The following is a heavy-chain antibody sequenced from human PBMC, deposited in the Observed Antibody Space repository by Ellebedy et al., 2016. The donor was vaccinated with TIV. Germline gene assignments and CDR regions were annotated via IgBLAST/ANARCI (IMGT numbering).Heavy chain of an antibody. D-gene: IGHD5-12*01. CDR3: ARAESGGYAWDY. CDR2: INADSGGT. J-gene: IGHJ4*02. V-gene: IGHV1-2*02. Sequence: AASVKVSCKASGYTFTGYYMYWVRQAPGQGLGWMGWINADSGGTNYAQNFQGRVTITADESTSTAYMELSSLRSEDTAVYFCARAESGGYAWDYWGQGTQVTVSS. CDR1: GYTFTGYY.